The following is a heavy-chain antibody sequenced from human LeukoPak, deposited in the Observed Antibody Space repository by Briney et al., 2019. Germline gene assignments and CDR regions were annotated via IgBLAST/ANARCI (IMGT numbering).Heavy chain of an antibody. CDR2: TYYRSKWYN. V-gene: IGHV6-1*01. Sequence: SQTLSLTCAISGDSVSSNSAAWNWIRQSPSRGLEWLGRTYYRSKWYNDYAVSVKSRITINPDTSKNQFSLRLSSVAAADTAVYYCARSVYIVVEYYFDCWGQGALVTVSS. CDR3: ARSVYIVVEYYFDC. CDR1: GDSVSSNSAA. D-gene: IGHD2-15*01. J-gene: IGHJ4*02.